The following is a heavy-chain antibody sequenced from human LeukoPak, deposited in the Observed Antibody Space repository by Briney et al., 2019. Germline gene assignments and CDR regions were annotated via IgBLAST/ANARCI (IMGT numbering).Heavy chain of an antibody. D-gene: IGHD3-3*01. Sequence: SETLSLTCTVSGGSISSGSYYWSWIQQPAGKGLECIGRIYTSGSTNYNPSLKSRVTISVDTSKNQFSLKLSSVTAADTAVYYCARDYDFWSGGRLAWFDPWGQGTLVTVSS. CDR2: IYTSGST. CDR3: ARDYDFWSGGRLAWFDP. J-gene: IGHJ5*02. CDR1: GGSISSGSYY. V-gene: IGHV4-61*02.